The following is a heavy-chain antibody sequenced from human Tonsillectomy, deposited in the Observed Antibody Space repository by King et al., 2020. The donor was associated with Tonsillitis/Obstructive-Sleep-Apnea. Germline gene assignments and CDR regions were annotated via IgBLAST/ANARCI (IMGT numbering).Heavy chain of an antibody. V-gene: IGHV4-59*01. CDR1: GGSISSYY. D-gene: IGHD6-6*01. Sequence: QLQESGPGLVKPSETLSLTCTVSGGSISSYYWSWLRQPPGKGLEWIGYIYYSGSTNYNPSLKGRVTISVDTSKNQFSLKLNSVTAADTALYFCARDALEYSSSFWFAFWGQGTLVTVSS. CDR2: IYYSGST. J-gene: IGHJ4*02. CDR3: ARDALEYSSSFWFAF.